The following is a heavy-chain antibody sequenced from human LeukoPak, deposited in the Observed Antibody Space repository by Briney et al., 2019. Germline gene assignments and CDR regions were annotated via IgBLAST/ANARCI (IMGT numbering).Heavy chain of an antibody. CDR2: INHSGST. CDR3: ARGVRVRGVITSPNYYYYYMDV. J-gene: IGHJ6*03. CDR1: GGSFSGYY. D-gene: IGHD3-10*01. Sequence: PSETLSLTCAVYGGSFSGYYWSWIRQPPGKGLEWIGEINHSGSTNYNPSLKSRVTISVDTSKNQFSLKLSSVTAADTAVYYCARGVRVRGVITSPNYYYYYMDVWGKGTTVTVSS. V-gene: IGHV4-34*01.